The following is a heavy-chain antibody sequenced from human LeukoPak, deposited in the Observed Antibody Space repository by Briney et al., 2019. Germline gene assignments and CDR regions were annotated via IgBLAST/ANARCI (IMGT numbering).Heavy chain of an antibody. D-gene: IGHD3-10*01. CDR3: ARDYGDYGSGSYDY. CDR1: GGSISSYY. CDR2: IYYSGST. V-gene: IGHV4-59*01. Sequence: SETLSLTCTVSGGSISSYYWSWIRQPPGKGLEWIGYIYYSGSTNYNPSLKSRVTISVDTSKNQFSLKLSSVTAADTAVYYCARDYGDYGSGSYDYWGQGTLVTVSS. J-gene: IGHJ4*02.